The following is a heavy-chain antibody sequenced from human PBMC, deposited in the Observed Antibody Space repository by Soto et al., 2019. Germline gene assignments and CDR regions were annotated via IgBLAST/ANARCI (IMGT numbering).Heavy chain of an antibody. CDR1: GDCIGCGDHD. D-gene: IGHD6-6*01. J-gene: IGHJ5*02. V-gene: IGHV4-30-4*01. Sequence: TGVLCGDCIGCGDHDRTWNRQPPGKGLEYIGYIYKTGKTYCDPSLKSRAIISLGRSKSQFFLRLTCVTAADTAMYYCARGLRCSSGYYDPWGKGTL. CDR2: IYKTGKT. CDR3: ARGLRCSSGYYDP.